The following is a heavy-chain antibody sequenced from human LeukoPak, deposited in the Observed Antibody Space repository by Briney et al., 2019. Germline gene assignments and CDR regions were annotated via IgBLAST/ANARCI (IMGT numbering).Heavy chain of an antibody. V-gene: IGHV4-39*01. CDR2: IYNSGRA. Sequence: PSETLSLTCTVSGGSISSTSYSWGWIRQPPGKGLEWIGTIYNSGRAYYSPSLKSRVTISVDTSKDQFSLKLSSVGAADTAVYYCARLAAGGFHYWYFDLWGRGTLVTVSS. J-gene: IGHJ2*01. CDR1: GGSISSTSYS. CDR3: ARLAAGGFHYWYFDL. D-gene: IGHD6-13*01.